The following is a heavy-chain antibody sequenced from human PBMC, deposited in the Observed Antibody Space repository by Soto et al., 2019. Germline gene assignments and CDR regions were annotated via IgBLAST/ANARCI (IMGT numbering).Heavy chain of an antibody. J-gene: IGHJ5*02. V-gene: IGHV3-74*01. Sequence: EVQLMESGGGFVQPGGSLRLSCVASGFTFSNYWMHWVRQAPGKGLVWVSRINSDGSTRSYAESVKGRFTISRDNVKNTLYLHMNSLRAEDTAVYYCVTSGGFDHWGQGTLVTVSS. CDR2: INSDGSTR. CDR1: GFTFSNYW. CDR3: VTSGGFDH. D-gene: IGHD3-16*01.